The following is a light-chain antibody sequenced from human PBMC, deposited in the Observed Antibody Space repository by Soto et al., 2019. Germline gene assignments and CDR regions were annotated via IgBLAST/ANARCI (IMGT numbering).Light chain of an antibody. V-gene: IGKV3-20*01. CDR1: QTVSSSY. CDR2: GAS. CDR3: QQYETSLRT. Sequence: EIVLTQSPAALSWSPGERATLSCRASQTVSSSYLAWYQQKPGQAPRLLIYGASKRATGIPDRFSCSGSRTDLTLTISRLEPEDFSRYYCQQYETSLRTCGQGNKVELK. J-gene: IGKJ1*01.